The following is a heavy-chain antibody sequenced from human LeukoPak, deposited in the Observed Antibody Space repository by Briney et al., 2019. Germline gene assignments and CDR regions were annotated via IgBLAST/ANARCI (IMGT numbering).Heavy chain of an antibody. D-gene: IGHD6-6*01. J-gene: IGHJ4*02. V-gene: IGHV3-21*04. CDR3: AKDPAYSSSSAYYFDY. CDR2: ISTSSSFI. CDR1: GFPFTSYS. Sequence: GESLRLSCAASGFPFTSYSINWVRLVPGKGLEWVSSISTSSSFIYYADSVKGRFTISRDNSKNTLYLQMNSLRAEDTAVYYCAKDPAYSSSSAYYFDYWGQGTLVTVSS.